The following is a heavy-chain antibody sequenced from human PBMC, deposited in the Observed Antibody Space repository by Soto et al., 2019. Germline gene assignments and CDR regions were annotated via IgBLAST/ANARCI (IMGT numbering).Heavy chain of an antibody. CDR3: AKSLYYYDSSGYTTGDY. CDR2: ISGSGGST. V-gene: IGHV3-23*01. J-gene: IGHJ4*02. D-gene: IGHD3-22*01. CDR1: GFTFSSYA. Sequence: GGSLRLSCAASGFTFSSYAMSWVRQAPGKGLEWVSAISGSGGSTYYADSVKGRFTISRDNSKNTLYLQMNSLRAEDTAVYYCAKSLYYYDSSGYTTGDYWGQGTLVTVSS.